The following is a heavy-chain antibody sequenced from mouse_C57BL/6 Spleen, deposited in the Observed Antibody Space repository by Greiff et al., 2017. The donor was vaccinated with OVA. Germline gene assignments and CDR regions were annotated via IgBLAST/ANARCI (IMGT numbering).Heavy chain of an antibody. J-gene: IGHJ3*01. CDR2: INPNNGGT. CDR3: ARSPPSWFAY. Sequence: VQLQQSGPELVKPGASVKISCKASGYTFTDYYMNWVKQSHGKSLEWIGDINPNNGGTSYNQKFKGKATLTVDKSSSTAYMELRSLTSEDSAVYYCARSPPSWFAYWGQGTLVTVSA. CDR1: GYTFTDYY. V-gene: IGHV1-26*01.